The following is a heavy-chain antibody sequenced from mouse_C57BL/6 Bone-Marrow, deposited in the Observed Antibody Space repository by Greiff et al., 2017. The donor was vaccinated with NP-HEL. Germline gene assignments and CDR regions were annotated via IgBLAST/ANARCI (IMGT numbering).Heavy chain of an antibody. D-gene: IGHD2-3*01. CDR1: GFTFSDYY. Sequence: DVKLVESGGGLVQPGGSLKLSCAASGFTFSDYYMYWVRQTPEKRLEWVAYISNGGGSTYYPDTVKGRFTISRDNAKNTLYLQMSRLKSEDTAMYYCAFYDGYFDYWGQGTTLTVSS. CDR2: ISNGGGST. CDR3: AFYDGYFDY. V-gene: IGHV5-12*01. J-gene: IGHJ2*01.